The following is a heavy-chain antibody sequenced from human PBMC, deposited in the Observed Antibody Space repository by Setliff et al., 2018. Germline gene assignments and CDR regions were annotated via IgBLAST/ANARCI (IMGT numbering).Heavy chain of an antibody. Sequence: GGSLRLSCAASGFTVSTFSMHWVRQAPVKGLEWVATISDDGTNEFYADSVKGRFTVFRDNSKNTLYLQMSSLRPDDAAMYYCARVPARNSGYYFDYWGQGTLVTVSS. V-gene: IGHV3-30*03. D-gene: IGHD4-4*01. CDR1: GFTVSTFS. CDR2: ISDDGTNE. J-gene: IGHJ4*02. CDR3: ARVPARNSGYYFDY.